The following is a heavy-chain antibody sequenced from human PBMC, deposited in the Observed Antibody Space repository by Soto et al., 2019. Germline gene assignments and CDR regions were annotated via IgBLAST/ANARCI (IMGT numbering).Heavy chain of an antibody. CDR1: GFTFSSYA. Sequence: GGSLRLSCAASGFTFSSYAMSWVRQAPGKGLEWVSAISGSGGSKYYADSVKGRFTISRDNSKNTLYLQMNSLRAEDTAVYYCAKGADSYGFQLAFDYWGQGTLVTVSS. D-gene: IGHD5-18*01. CDR3: AKGADSYGFQLAFDY. V-gene: IGHV3-23*01. CDR2: ISGSGGSK. J-gene: IGHJ4*02.